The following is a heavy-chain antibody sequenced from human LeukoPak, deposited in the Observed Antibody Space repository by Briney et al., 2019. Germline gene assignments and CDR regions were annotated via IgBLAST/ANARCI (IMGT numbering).Heavy chain of an antibody. CDR2: IYHSGST. D-gene: IGHD7-27*01. V-gene: IGHV4-38-2*02. CDR3: ARVRRSSGDRGVDY. Sequence: SETLSLTCTVSGYSIGSGYYWGWIRQPPGKGLEWIGSIYHSGSTYYNPSLKSRVTISVDTSKNQFSLKLSSVTAADTAVYYCARVRRSSGDRGVDYWGQGTLVTVSS. J-gene: IGHJ4*02. CDR1: GYSIGSGYY.